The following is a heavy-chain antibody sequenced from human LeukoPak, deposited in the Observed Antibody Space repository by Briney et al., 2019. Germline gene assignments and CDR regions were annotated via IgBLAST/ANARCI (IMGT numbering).Heavy chain of an antibody. D-gene: IGHD3-10*01. CDR2: IRYDGSNK. CDR1: GFTFSSYV. Sequence: GGSLRLSCAASGFTFSSYVMHWVRQAPGKGLEWVAFIRYDGSNKYYSDSVKGRFTISRDNSKNTLYLQMNSLRPEDTAVYYCARDHYGLTSYPNPWGQGTLVTVSS. V-gene: IGHV3-30*02. CDR3: ARDHYGLTSYPNP. J-gene: IGHJ5*02.